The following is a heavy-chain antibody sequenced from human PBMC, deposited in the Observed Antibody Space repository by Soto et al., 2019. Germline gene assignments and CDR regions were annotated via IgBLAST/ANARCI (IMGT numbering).Heavy chain of an antibody. CDR1: GYTFTSYG. CDR2: ISAYNDNT. CDR3: ARFRAPHITIFGLVTPDAFDL. Sequence: ASVKVSCKASGYTFTSYGISWVRQAPGQGLEWMGWISAYNDNTNYAQKLQGRVTMTTDTSTSTAYMELRSLRSDDTAVYYCARFRAPHITIFGLVTPDAFDLGGQGTMVTVS. D-gene: IGHD3-3*01. V-gene: IGHV1-18*01. J-gene: IGHJ3*01.